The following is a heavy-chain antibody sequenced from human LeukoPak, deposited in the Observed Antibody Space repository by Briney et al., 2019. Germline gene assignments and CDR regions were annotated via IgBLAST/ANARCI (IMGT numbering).Heavy chain of an antibody. CDR3: VKDIVVISAAGDYFDY. J-gene: IGHJ4*02. Sequence: AGGSLRLSFAASGFTFSSYAMTWVRQAPGKGLEWVSGISGSGGSTYYADSVKGRFTISRDNSKNTLYLQMNSLRAEDTAVYYCVKDIVVISAAGDYFDYWGQGTLVTVVS. V-gene: IGHV3-23*01. CDR2: ISGSGGST. D-gene: IGHD2-2*01. CDR1: GFTFSSYA.